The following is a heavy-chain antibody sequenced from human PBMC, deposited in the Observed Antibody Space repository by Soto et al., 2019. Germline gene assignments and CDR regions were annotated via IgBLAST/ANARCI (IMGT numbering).Heavy chain of an antibody. J-gene: IGHJ4*02. D-gene: IGHD3-10*01. V-gene: IGHV3-48*02. CDR1: GFTFSSYS. Sequence: EVQLVESGGGLVQPGGSLRLSCAASGFTFSSYSMNWVRQAPGKGLEWVSYISSSSSTIYYADSVKGRFTISRDNAKNSLYLQMNSLRDEDTAVYYCAREHPYYYGSGSYLDYWGQGTLVTASS. CDR3: AREHPYYYGSGSYLDY. CDR2: ISSSSSTI.